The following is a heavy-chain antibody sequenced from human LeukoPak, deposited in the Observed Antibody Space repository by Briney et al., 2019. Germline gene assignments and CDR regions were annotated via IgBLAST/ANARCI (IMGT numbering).Heavy chain of an antibody. J-gene: IGHJ4*02. CDR2: ITSSSASM. CDR3: ARTYYDILTAYNPYFDY. D-gene: IGHD3-9*01. Sequence: GGSLRLSCAASGFTFDDHGMSWVRQAPGKGLEWVSSITSSSASMYYADSVKGRFTISRDNAKNSLYLQMNSLRAEDTAVYYCARTYYDILTAYNPYFDYWGQGTLVTVSS. CDR1: GFTFDDHG. V-gene: IGHV3-21*01.